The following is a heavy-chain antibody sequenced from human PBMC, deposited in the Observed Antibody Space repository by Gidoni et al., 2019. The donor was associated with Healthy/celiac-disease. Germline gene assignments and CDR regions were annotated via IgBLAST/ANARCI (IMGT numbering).Heavy chain of an antibody. CDR2: IYWDDDK. V-gene: IGHV2-5*02. Sequence: QITLKESAPTLVKPTQTLTLTCTFSGFSLSTSGVGVGWIRQPPGKALEWLALIYWDDDKSYSPYLKSRLTITKDTSKNQVVLTMNNMNPVDTDTYYCAQRRGRLELRYWGQGTLVTVSS. J-gene: IGHJ4*02. CDR1: GFSLSTSGVG. CDR3: AQRRGRLELRY. D-gene: IGHD1-7*01.